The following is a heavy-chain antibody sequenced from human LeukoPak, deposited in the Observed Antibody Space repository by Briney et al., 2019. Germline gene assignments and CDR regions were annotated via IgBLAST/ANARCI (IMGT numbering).Heavy chain of an antibody. CDR2: INTDGRTT. CDR1: GFSFSSYW. V-gene: IGHV3-74*03. J-gene: IGHJ4*02. CDR3: ARDNTYMFDY. Sequence: GGSLRLSCAASGFSFSSYWMNWVRQAPGKGLVWVAHINTDGRTTTYADSVKGRFTVARDNAKNTLYLEMNRLRAEDTAVYYCARDNTYMFDYWGQGTQVTVSS. D-gene: IGHD2-2*02.